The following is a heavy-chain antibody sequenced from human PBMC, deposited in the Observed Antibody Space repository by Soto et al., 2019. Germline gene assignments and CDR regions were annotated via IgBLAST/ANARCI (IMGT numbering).Heavy chain of an antibody. CDR3: ARSYYYDSSGYWTDY. D-gene: IGHD3-22*01. CDR1: GGSISSYY. V-gene: IGHV4-59*08. J-gene: IGHJ4*02. CDR2: IFSSGSA. Sequence: PSETLSLTCTVSGGSISSYYWSWIRQPPGKGLEWIGYIFSSGSAHYSPSLKSRVTMSVDTSKNQFSLKLSSVTAADTAVYYCARSYYYDSSGYWTDYWGQGTLVTVS.